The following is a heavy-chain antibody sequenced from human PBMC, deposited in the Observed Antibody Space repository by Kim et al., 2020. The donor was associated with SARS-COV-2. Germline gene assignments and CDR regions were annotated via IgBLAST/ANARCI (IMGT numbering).Heavy chain of an antibody. J-gene: IGHJ6*02. CDR1: GFTFSSYG. CDR2: ISYDGSNK. D-gene: IGHD1-26*01. Sequence: GGSLRLSCAASGFTFSSYGMQWVRQAPGKGLEWVAVISYDGSNKYYADSVKGRFTISRDNSKNTLYLQMNSLRAEDTAVYYCAKETYSGSYYRYYYYGMDVWGQGTTVTVSS. V-gene: IGHV3-30*18. CDR3: AKETYSGSYYRYYYYGMDV.